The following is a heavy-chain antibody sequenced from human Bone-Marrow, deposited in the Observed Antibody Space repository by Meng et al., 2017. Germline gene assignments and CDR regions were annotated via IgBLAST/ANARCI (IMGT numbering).Heavy chain of an antibody. CDR2: IKRNSDGGTI. J-gene: IGHJ4*02. Sequence: EVQRVEYGGGLVEPWGSLILSCVASGLSFTDAWMSWVRQAPGKGLEWVGRIKRNSDGGTIDYAAPVKGRFTISRDDSKNTLYLQMDSLITEDTAVYFCATGAAAADHWGQGTLVTVSS. V-gene: IGHV3-15*01. CDR3: ATGAAAADH. CDR1: GLSFTDAW. D-gene: IGHD6-13*01.